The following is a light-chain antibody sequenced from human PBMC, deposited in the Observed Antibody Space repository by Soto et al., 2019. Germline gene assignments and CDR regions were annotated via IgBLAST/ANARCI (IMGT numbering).Light chain of an antibody. V-gene: IGKV1-33*01. CDR1: HDITSY. CDR2: DTS. CDR3: QKCDYPPI. J-gene: IGKJ3*01. Sequence: DIQMTQSPSSLSASVGDRVTITCQASHDITSYLNWYQHKPGKAPKLLIYDTSIMEAGVPSRFSGSGSGTDITFTISSLQPEDVATYYCQKCDYPPIFGPGTTVDFK.